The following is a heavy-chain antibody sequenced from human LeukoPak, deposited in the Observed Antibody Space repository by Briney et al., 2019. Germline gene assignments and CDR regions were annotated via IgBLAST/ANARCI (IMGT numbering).Heavy chain of an antibody. CDR3: ARDRQDYGGNPFGY. D-gene: IGHD4-23*01. CDR1: GFTFSSYA. Sequence: GGSLRLSCAASGFTFSSYAMHWVRQAPGKGLEWVAVISYDGSNKYYADSVKGRFTISRDNARNSLYLQMNSLRAEDTAVYYCARDRQDYGGNPFGYWGQGTLVTVSS. V-gene: IGHV3-30-3*01. CDR2: ISYDGSNK. J-gene: IGHJ4*02.